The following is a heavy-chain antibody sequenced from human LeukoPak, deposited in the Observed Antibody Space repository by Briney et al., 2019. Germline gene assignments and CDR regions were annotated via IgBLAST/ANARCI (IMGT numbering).Heavy chain of an antibody. Sequence: GGSLRLSCAASGFTFSSYAMSWVRQAPGKGLEWVSAISGSGGSTYYADSVKGRFTISRDNSKNMLYLQMNSLRAEDTAVYYCAKDQLLWFGESYTFSYWGQGTLVTVSS. J-gene: IGHJ4*02. CDR2: ISGSGGST. D-gene: IGHD3-10*01. CDR1: GFTFSSYA. CDR3: AKDQLLWFGESYTFSY. V-gene: IGHV3-23*01.